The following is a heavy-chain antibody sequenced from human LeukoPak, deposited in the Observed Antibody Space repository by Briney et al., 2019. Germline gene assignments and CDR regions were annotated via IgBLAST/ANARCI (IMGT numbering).Heavy chain of an antibody. D-gene: IGHD3-10*01. CDR3: ASYFEMVPPSGSYYTVFDY. Sequence: ASVKVSCKASGYTFTGYYMHWVRQAPGQGLEWMGWINPNSGGTNYAQKFQGRVTMTRDTSISTAYMELSRLRSDDTAVYYCASYFEMVPPSGSYYTVFDYWGQGTLVTVSS. V-gene: IGHV1-2*02. CDR2: INPNSGGT. J-gene: IGHJ4*02. CDR1: GYTFTGYY.